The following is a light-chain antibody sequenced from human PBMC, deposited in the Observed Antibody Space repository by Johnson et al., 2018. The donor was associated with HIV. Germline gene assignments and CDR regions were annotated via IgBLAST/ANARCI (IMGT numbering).Light chain of an antibody. Sequence: HSVLTQPPSVSAAPGQKVTISCSGGGSNIEVSYISWYQQLPGTAPKLLIYKNDQRPSGISDRFSGSKSATSATLGITGLQTGDEADYYCGTWDKSLNTGAVFGTGTKVTVL. J-gene: IGLJ1*01. CDR1: GSNIEVSY. CDR3: GTWDKSLNTGAV. V-gene: IGLV1-51*02. CDR2: KND.